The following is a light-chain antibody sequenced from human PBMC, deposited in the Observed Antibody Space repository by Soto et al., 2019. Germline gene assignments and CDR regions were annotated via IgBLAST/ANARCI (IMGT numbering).Light chain of an antibody. CDR2: AAS. V-gene: IGKV1-27*01. CDR1: QGLSKY. CDR3: KKYNTAPWT. Sequence: EIQVTQCPSSLSASVGARVTITCRASQGLSKYLAWYQQKPVKVPKLLIYAASTLQPGVPPRFSGSGSGTDFSLTIRSLQEEDVPTSYHKKYNTAPWTFGQGTKVHIK. J-gene: IGKJ1*01.